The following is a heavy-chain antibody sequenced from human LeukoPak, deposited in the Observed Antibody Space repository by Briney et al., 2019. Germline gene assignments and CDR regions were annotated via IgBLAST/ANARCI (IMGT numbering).Heavy chain of an antibody. CDR3: AKARPRAGTSYYFDY. Sequence: PGGSLRLSCAASGFTFSSYGMHWVRQAPGKGLEWVAFIRYDGSNKYYADSVKGRFTISRDNSKNTLYLQMNSLRAEDTAVYYCAKARPRAGTSYYFDYWGQGTLVTVSS. CDR1: GFTFSSYG. J-gene: IGHJ4*02. V-gene: IGHV3-30*02. D-gene: IGHD1-7*01. CDR2: IRYDGSNK.